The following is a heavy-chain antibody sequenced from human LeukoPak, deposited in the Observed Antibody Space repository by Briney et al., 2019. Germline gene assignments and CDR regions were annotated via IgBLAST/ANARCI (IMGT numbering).Heavy chain of an antibody. CDR1: GFTFDDYA. Sequence: GGSLRLSCAASGFTFDDYAMHWVRQAPGKGLEWVSGISWNSGSIGYADSVKGRFTISRDNAKNSLYLQMNSLRAEDTAVYYCARETRGTTKYYYYYYYMDVWGKGTTVTVSS. CDR3: ARETRGTTKYYYYYYYMDV. V-gene: IGHV3-9*01. CDR2: ISWNSGSI. J-gene: IGHJ6*03. D-gene: IGHD1-1*01.